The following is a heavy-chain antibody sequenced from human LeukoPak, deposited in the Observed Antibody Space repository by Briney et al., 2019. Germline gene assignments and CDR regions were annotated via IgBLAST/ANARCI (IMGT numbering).Heavy chain of an antibody. V-gene: IGHV1-58*01. CDR1: GFTFTSSA. J-gene: IGHJ6*04. Sequence: SVKVSCKASGFTFTSSAVQWVRQARGQRLEWIGWIVVGSGNTNYAQKFQERVTITRDMSTSTAYMELSCLRSEDTAVYYCAAATRSGSYYHGPYGMDVWGKETTVTVSS. CDR3: AAATRSGSYYHGPYGMDV. D-gene: IGHD3-10*01. CDR2: IVVGSGNT.